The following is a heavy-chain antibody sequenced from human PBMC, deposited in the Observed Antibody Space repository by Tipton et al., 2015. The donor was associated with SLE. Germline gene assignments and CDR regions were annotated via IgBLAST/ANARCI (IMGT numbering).Heavy chain of an antibody. CDR3: ARDPYPYHSGTPL. CDR2: ISTYNGDT. CDR1: GYTFSKFG. D-gene: IGHD2-15*01. V-gene: IGHV1-18*01. J-gene: IGHJ4*02. Sequence: QLVQSGAEVQKPGASVKVSCKASGYTFSKFGISWVRQAPGQGLEWMGCISTYNGDTRYSQKFQGKVTMTTDTSTTTVYLELRNLTSDDAAVYYCARDPYPYHSGTPLWGQGTLVTVST.